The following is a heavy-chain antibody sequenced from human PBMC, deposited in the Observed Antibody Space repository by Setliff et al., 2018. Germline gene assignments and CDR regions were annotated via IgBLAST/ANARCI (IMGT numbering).Heavy chain of an antibody. J-gene: IGHJ4*02. CDR2: ISSSGAT. D-gene: IGHD1-1*01. Sequence: SETLSLTCSVSDDSFYSDYYFWGWIRQPPGKGLEWIATISSSGATNYNSSLKSRVTISVDTSKSQFSLRLNSVTAADTAVYYCARTGTYRYFDYWGQGALVTVSS. CDR3: ARTGTYRYFDY. V-gene: IGHV4-39*01. CDR1: DDSFYSDYYF.